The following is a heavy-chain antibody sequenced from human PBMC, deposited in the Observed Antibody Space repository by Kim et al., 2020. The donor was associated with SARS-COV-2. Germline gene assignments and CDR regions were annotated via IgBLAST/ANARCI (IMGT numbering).Heavy chain of an antibody. CDR3: PRAFYFDY. CDR2: IDCGNGNT. D-gene: IGHD3-3*02. Sequence: ASVKVSCKTSGYIFTSDTIHWVRQAPGQGLEWMGGIDCGNGNTIYSQKFQGRVTLTTDTSASTAYMELSFLRSEDTAVYYCPRAFYFDYFFQGILVPVAS. CDR1: GYIFTSDT. J-gene: IGHJ4*02. V-gene: IGHV1-3*01.